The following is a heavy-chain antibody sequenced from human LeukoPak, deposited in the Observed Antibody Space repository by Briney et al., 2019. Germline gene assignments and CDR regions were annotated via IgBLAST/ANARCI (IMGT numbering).Heavy chain of an antibody. D-gene: IGHD3-9*01. J-gene: IGHJ4*02. CDR1: GVTFSSYA. V-gene: IGHV3-23*01. CDR2: ISNGGDST. CDR3: ARDSNPKNVLRYFDWLGGFDY. Sequence: GGSLRLSCAAPGVTFSSYAMSWVRQTSGKGLEWVSAISNGGDSTYNADSVKGRFTISRDNAKNSLYLQMNSLRAEDTAVYYCARDSNPKNVLRYFDWLGGFDYWGQGTLVTVSS.